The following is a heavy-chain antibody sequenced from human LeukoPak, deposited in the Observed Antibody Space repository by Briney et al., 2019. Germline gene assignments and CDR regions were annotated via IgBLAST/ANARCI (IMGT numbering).Heavy chain of an antibody. J-gene: IGHJ4*02. CDR2: IDPSDSYT. V-gene: IGHV5-10-1*01. CDR3: ARGNNAYCSGGSCYPN. CDR1: GYSFTSYW. Sequence: GESLKISCKGSGYSFTSYWISWVRQMPGKGLEWMGRIDPSDSYTNYSPSFQGHVTISADKSISTAYLQWSSLKASDTAMYYCARGNNAYCSGGSCYPNWGQGTLVTVSS. D-gene: IGHD2-15*01.